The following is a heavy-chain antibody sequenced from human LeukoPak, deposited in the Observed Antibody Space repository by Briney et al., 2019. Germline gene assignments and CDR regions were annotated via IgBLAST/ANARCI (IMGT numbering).Heavy chain of an antibody. CDR3: ARVGATRIRHVLTGIDY. Sequence: PSETLSLTCTVSGGSISSGSYYWSWIRQPAGKGLEWIGRIYTSGSTNYNPSLKSRVTISVDTSKNQFSLKLSSVTAADTAVYYCARVGATRIRHVLTGIDYWGQGTLVTVSS. J-gene: IGHJ4*02. D-gene: IGHD1-14*01. CDR1: GGSISSGSYY. CDR2: IYTSGST. V-gene: IGHV4-61*02.